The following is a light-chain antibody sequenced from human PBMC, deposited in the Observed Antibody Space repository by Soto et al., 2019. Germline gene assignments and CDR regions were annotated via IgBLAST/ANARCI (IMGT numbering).Light chain of an antibody. J-gene: IGLJ1*01. CDR2: GNS. CDR1: SSNIGAGYD. V-gene: IGLV1-40*01. Sequence: QSVLTQPPSVSGAPGQRVTISCTGSSSNIGAGYDVHWYQQLPGTAPKLLIYGNSNRPSGVPDRFSGSKSGTSASLAITGLQAEDEPDYYCQSYDSSLSARYVFGTGTKLTVL. CDR3: QSYDSSLSARYV.